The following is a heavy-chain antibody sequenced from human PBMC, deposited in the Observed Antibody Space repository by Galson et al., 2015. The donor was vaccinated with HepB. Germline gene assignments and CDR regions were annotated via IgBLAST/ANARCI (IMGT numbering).Heavy chain of an antibody. Sequence: SLRLSCAASGFTFSSYAMHWVRQAPGKGLEYVSSISSNGGSTYYADSVKGRFTISRDNSKNTLYLQMSSLRAEDTAVYYCVIDDEGYYGSGSPDYWGQGTLVTVSS. CDR3: VIDDEGYYGSGSPDY. CDR1: GFTFSSYA. J-gene: IGHJ4*02. D-gene: IGHD3-10*01. V-gene: IGHV3-64D*06. CDR2: ISSNGGST.